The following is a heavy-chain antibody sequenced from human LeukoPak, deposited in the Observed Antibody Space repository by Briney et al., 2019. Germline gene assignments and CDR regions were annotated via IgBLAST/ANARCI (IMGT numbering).Heavy chain of an antibody. J-gene: IGHJ6*03. CDR3: ARDHRYFDWSHYYYYYVDV. V-gene: IGHV1-2*02. CDR1: GYTFTSYG. CDR2: INPNSGGT. Sequence: GASVKVSCKASGYTFTSYGISWVRQAPGQGLEWMGWINPNSGGTNYAQKFQGRVTMTRDTSISTDYMELSRLRSDDTAVYYCARDHRYFDWSHYYYYYVDVWGKGTTVTISS. D-gene: IGHD3-9*01.